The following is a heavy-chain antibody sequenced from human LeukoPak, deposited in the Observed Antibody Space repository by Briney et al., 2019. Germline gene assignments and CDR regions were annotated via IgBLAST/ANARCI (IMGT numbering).Heavy chain of an antibody. D-gene: IGHD3-16*02. J-gene: IGHJ4*02. CDR1: GGSISSYY. CDR2: IYYSGST. V-gene: IGHV4-59*08. Sequence: PSETLSLTCTVSGGSISSYYWSWIRQPPGKGLEWIGYIYYSGSTNYNPSLKSRVTISVDTSKNQFSLKLSSVTAADTAVYYCARAPGVITFDYWGQGTLVTVSS. CDR3: ARAPGVITFDY.